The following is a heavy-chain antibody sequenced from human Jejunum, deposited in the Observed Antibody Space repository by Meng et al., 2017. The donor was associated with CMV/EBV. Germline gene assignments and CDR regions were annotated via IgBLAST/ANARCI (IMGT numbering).Heavy chain of an antibody. CDR2: IKQDGSER. Sequence: SGFTFSSYWMNWVSQVPGKGLEWVANIKQDGSERYYVESVKGRFTISRNNAKKSLFLQMDGLRAEDTAIYYCARQKCGGDCDMDVWGQGTTVTVSS. D-gene: IGHD2-21*01. V-gene: IGHV3-7*01. CDR1: GFTFSSYW. CDR3: ARQKCGGDCDMDV. J-gene: IGHJ6*02.